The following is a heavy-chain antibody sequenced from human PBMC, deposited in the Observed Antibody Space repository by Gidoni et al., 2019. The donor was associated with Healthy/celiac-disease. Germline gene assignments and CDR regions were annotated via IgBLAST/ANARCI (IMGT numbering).Heavy chain of an antibody. Sequence: SCKGSGYSFTSYWIGWVRQMPGKGLEWMGIIYPGDSDTRYSPSFQGQVTISADKSISTAYLQWSSLKASDTAMYYCARQGQLGMRYDFWSGYYTGGDYYYYYGMDVWGQGTTVTVSS. CDR1: GYSFTSYW. V-gene: IGHV5-51*01. CDR3: ARQGQLGMRYDFWSGYYTGGDYYYYYGMDV. J-gene: IGHJ6*02. D-gene: IGHD3-3*01. CDR2: IYPGDSDT.